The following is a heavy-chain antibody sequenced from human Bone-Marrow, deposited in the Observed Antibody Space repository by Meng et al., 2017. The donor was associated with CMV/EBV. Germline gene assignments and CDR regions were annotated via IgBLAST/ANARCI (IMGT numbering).Heavy chain of an antibody. CDR1: GFTFSSYS. CDR3: ARDFRSGWYYYGMDV. D-gene: IGHD6-19*01. CDR2: ISSSSSYI. J-gene: IGHJ6*02. Sequence: GGSLRLSCAASGFTFSSYSMNWVRQAPGKGLEWVSSISSSSSYIYYADSVKGRFTISRDNAKNSLYLQMNSLRAEDTAVYYCARDFRSGWYYYGMDVWGQGTRSPSP. V-gene: IGHV3-21*01.